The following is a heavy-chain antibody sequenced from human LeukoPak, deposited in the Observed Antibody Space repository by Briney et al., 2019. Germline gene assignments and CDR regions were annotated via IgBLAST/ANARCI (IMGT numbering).Heavy chain of an antibody. CDR2: IYYSGST. V-gene: IGHV4-59*01. CDR3: ARGYYDSGSHIDAFDI. Sequence: SETLSLTCTVSGGSISNYYWSWIRQPPGKGLDWIGYIYYSGSTNYNPSLKSRVTISVDTSKSQFSLKLGSVTAADTAVYYCARGYYDSGSHIDAFDIWGQGTMVTVSS. CDR1: GGSISNYY. J-gene: IGHJ3*02. D-gene: IGHD3-10*01.